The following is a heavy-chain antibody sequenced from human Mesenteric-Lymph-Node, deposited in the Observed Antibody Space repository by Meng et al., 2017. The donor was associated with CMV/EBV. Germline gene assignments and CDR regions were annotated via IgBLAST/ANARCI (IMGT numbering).Heavy chain of an antibody. J-gene: IGHJ5*02. CDR1: GFTFSDYY. CDR3: ARANLVVPAAMQNNWFDP. CDR2: ISGAGSTT. Sequence: GESLKISCAASGFTFSDYYMSWIRQAPGKGLEWVSYISGAGSTTYYADSVKGRFTISRDNAKNSLYLQMNSLRAEDTAVYYCARANLVVPAAMQNNWFDPWGQGTLVTVSS. D-gene: IGHD2-2*01. V-gene: IGHV3-11*04.